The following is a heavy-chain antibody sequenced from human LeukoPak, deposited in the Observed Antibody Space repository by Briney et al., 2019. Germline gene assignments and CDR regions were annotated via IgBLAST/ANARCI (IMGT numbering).Heavy chain of an antibody. Sequence: PSGTLSLTCAVSGGSISSSNWWSWIRQPPGKGLEWIGEINHSGSTNYNPSLKSRVTISVDTSKNQFSLKLSSVTAADTAVYYCAREYDFWSGYYPNWFDPWGQGILVTVSS. CDR1: GGSISSSNW. CDR2: INHSGST. D-gene: IGHD3-3*01. CDR3: AREYDFWSGYYPNWFDP. V-gene: IGHV4-4*02. J-gene: IGHJ5*02.